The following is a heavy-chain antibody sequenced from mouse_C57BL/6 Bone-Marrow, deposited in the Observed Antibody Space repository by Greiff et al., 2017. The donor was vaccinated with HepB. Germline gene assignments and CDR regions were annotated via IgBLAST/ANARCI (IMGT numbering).Heavy chain of an antibody. CDR1: GFTFSDYY. V-gene: IGHV5-12*01. CDR3: ARHEGPYAMDY. CDR2: ISNGGGST. D-gene: IGHD3-3*01. J-gene: IGHJ4*01. Sequence: EVQRVESGGGLVQPGGSLKLSCAASGFTFSDYYMYWVRQTPEKRLEWVAYISNGGGSTYYPDTVKGRFTISRDNAKNTLYLQMSRLKSEDTAKYYCARHEGPYAMDYWGQGTSVTVAS.